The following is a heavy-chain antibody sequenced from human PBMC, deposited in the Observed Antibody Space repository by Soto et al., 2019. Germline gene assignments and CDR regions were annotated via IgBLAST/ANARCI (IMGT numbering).Heavy chain of an antibody. CDR3: ATSRVVPEGYYYYYYMYV. V-gene: IGHV1-46*03. CDR2: INPSGGST. Sequence: QVQLVQSGAEVKKPGASVKVSCKASGYTFTSYYMHWVRQAPGQGLEWMAIINPSGGSTRYAQKLQGSVTMTRDTSTSTHYMELSSLRSEDTDVYYCATSRVVPEGYYYYYYMYVWGKRTTVT. D-gene: IGHD2-2*01. CDR1: GYTFTSYY. J-gene: IGHJ6*03.